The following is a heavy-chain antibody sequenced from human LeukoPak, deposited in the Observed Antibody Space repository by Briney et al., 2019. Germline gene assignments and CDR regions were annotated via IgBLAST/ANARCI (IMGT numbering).Heavy chain of an antibody. CDR3: SKALITFGAPVANGFHC. D-gene: IGHD3-16*01. V-gene: IGHV4-59*11. CDR2: IYYSGST. CDR1: GDSFSLHY. J-gene: IGHJ4*02. Sequence: PSETLSLTCTVSGDSFSLHYWSWLRQPPGKGLEWIGYIYYSGSTDYNPSLKSRVTMSLDTSKNQFSLNLRSVTAADTALDYGSKALITFGAPVANGFHCWGRGTLVTVSS.